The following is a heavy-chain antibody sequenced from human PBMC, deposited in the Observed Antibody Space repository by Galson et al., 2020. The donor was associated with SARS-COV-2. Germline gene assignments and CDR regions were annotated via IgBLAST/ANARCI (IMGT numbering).Heavy chain of an antibody. CDR2: INTYTGNT. D-gene: IGHD3-3*02. CDR1: GYSFLDYS. CDR3: ARHFSDSSVYYNAIYV. V-gene: IGHV1-18*01. Sequence: GESPKIPCEASGYSFLDYSITWVRQAPGQGLEWMGRINTYTGNTNHAEKFQGSVTMTTDTSTSTAYMELRSLRSDDTAVYYCARHFSDSSVYYNAIYVWGQGTTVTVSS. J-gene: IGHJ6*02.